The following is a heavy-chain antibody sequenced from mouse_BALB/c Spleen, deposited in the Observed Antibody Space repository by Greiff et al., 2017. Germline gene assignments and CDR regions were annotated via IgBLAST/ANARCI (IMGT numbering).Heavy chain of an antibody. CDR2: ISYDGSN. J-gene: IGHJ2*01. D-gene: IGHD2-1*01. CDR1: GYSITSGYY. V-gene: IGHV3-6*02. CDR3: ARIYGKGFDY. Sequence: EVQLQESGPGLVKPSQSLSLTCSVTGYSITSGYYWNWIRQFPGNKLEWMGYISYDGSNNYNPSLKNRISITRDTSKNQFFLKLNSVTTEDTATYYCARIYGKGFDYWGQGTTLTVSS.